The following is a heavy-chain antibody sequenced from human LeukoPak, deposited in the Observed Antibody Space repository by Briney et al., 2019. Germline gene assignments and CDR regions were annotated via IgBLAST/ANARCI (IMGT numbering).Heavy chain of an antibody. J-gene: IGHJ4*02. CDR2: INSNDGST. CDR1: GYTFINYW. V-gene: IGHV1-46*01. Sequence: GASVKVSCKASGYTFINYWIQWVRQAPGQGLEWVSLINSNDGSTTYTQKFQGRVTMTRDTSTNTAYMDLSSLTSEDTAVYYCARAPRNSSTMLDYWGQGTLVTVSS. CDR3: ARAPRNSSTMLDY. D-gene: IGHD6-13*01.